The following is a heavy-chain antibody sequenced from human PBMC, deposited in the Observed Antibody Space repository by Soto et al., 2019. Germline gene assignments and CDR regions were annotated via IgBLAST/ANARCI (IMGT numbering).Heavy chain of an antibody. CDR1: GFTVSSNF. J-gene: IGHJ6*03. CDR3: AKPPRNYYYYYMDV. Sequence: GGSLRLSCAASGFTVSSNFMSWVRQAPGKGLEWVSAISGSGGSTYYADSVKGRFTISRDNSKNTLYLQMNSLRAEDTAVYYCAKPPRNYYYYYMDVWGKGTTVTVSS. V-gene: IGHV3-23*01. CDR2: ISGSGGST.